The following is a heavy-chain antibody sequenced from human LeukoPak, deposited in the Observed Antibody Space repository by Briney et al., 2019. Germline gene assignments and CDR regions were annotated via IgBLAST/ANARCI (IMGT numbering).Heavy chain of an antibody. V-gene: IGHV4-59*01. CDR3: ARVLTYSSSSVSAFDI. CDR2: IYYTGST. J-gene: IGHJ3*02. CDR1: GGSISSYY. Sequence: PSETLSLTCTVSGGSISSYYWSWIRQLPGKGLEWIGYIYYTGSTYDNPSLKSRVTMSRDTSKNQFSLELSSVTAADTAIYYCARVLTYSSSSVSAFDIWGQGTMVTVSS. D-gene: IGHD6-13*01.